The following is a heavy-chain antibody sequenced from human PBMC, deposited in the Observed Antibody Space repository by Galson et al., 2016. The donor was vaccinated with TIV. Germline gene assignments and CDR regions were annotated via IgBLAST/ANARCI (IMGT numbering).Heavy chain of an antibody. Sequence: SLRLSCAASGITFSMYALHWVRQAPGKGLEWVALISYDGSNKDYADSVKGRFTISRDNSKNTLYLHMSSLRDEDTAVYYCARDMGCYFQRHKFDYWGQGTLVTVSS. CDR1: GITFSMYA. J-gene: IGHJ4*02. V-gene: IGHV3-30*04. CDR2: ISYDGSNK. D-gene: IGHD2-15*01. CDR3: ARDMGCYFQRHKFDY.